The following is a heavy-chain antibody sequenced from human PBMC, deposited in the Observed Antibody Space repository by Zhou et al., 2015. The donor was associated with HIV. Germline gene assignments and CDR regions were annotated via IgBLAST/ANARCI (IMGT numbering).Heavy chain of an antibody. Sequence: QVQLVQSGAEVKKPGASVKVSCKASGYTFTGYYMHWVRQAPGQGLEWMGWINPNSGGTNYAQKFQGWVTMTRDTSISTAYMELSRLRSDDTAVYYCARAGRYCSSTSCYSPYYYYGMDVWGQGTTGHRLL. J-gene: IGHJ6*02. D-gene: IGHD2-2*01. CDR1: GYTFTGYY. CDR3: ARAGRYCSSTSCYSPYYYYGMDV. CDR2: INPNSGGT. V-gene: IGHV1-2*04.